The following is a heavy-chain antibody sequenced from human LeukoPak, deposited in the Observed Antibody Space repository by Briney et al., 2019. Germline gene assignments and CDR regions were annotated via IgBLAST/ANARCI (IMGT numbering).Heavy chain of an antibody. J-gene: IGHJ1*01. D-gene: IGHD2-2*01. CDR3: AKDWGQVPASISGH. V-gene: IGHV3-66*02. CDR1: GFTVSNNH. Sequence: GGSLRLSCVASGFTVSNNHVSWVRQAPGKGLEWVSLNDHVGGTYYADSVKGRFTISRDNAKNSLYLQMNSLRTEDTAVYYCAKDWGQVPASISGHWGQGTLVTVSS. CDR2: NDHVGGT.